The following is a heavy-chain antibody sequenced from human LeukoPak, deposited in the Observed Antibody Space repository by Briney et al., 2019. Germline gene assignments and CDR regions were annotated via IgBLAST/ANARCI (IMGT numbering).Heavy chain of an antibody. V-gene: IGHV4-59*08. CDR3: ARYGSGSYPDY. J-gene: IGHJ4*02. D-gene: IGHD3-10*01. CDR2: IYYSGST. Sequence: PSETLSLTCTVSGGSISSYYWSWIRQPPGKGLEWIGYIYYSGSTNYNPSLKSRVTISVDTSKNQFPLKLSSVTAADTAVYYCARYGSGSYPDYWGQGTLVTVSS. CDR1: GGSISSYY.